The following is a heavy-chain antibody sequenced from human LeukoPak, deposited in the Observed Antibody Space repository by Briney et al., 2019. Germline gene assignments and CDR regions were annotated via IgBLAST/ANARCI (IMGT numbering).Heavy chain of an antibody. CDR1: GYTFTSYG. Sequence: ASVKVSCKASGYTFTSYGISWVRQAPGQGLEWMGWISAYNGNTNYAQKLQGRVTMTEDTSTDTAYMELSSLRSEDTAVYYCATAHYYYDSSGRAYNWFDPWGQGTLVTVSS. CDR2: ISAYNGNT. CDR3: ATAHYYYDSSGRAYNWFDP. J-gene: IGHJ5*02. V-gene: IGHV1-18*01. D-gene: IGHD3-22*01.